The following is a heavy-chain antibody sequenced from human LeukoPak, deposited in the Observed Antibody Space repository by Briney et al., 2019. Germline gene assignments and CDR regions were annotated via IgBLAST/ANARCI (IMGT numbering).Heavy chain of an antibody. J-gene: IGHJ6*03. CDR2: IYSSGST. CDR1: GASLSSGSDY. V-gene: IGHV4-61*09. D-gene: IGHD4-11*01. CDR3: ARDRTGQQLISRKEYYYMDV. Sequence: SETLSLTCTVSGASLSSGSDYWTWIRQPAGEGLEWIGQIYSSGSTNYSPSLTSRVTISADTSKNQFFLKINSVTAADTAVYYCARDRTGQQLISRKEYYYMDVWGKGTTVTISS.